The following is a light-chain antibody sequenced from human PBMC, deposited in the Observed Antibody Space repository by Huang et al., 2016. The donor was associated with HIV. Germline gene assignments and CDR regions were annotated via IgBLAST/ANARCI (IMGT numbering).Light chain of an antibody. J-gene: IGKJ4*01. CDR1: QSIGTY. Sequence: EIVLTHSPVTLSLSPGDRATLSGRDSQSIGTYLAWYQQKSGQAPRLLIYDVSNRAAGVPARFSASGSATDFTLTIASLDPDDFAIYHCQQRSKWPLTFGGGTKVEMK. CDR3: QQRSKWPLT. CDR2: DVS. V-gene: IGKV3-11*01.